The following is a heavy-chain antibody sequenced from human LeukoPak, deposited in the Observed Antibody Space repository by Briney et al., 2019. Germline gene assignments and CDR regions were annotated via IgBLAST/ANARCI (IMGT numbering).Heavy chain of an antibody. D-gene: IGHD3-22*01. V-gene: IGHV4-39*01. CDR2: IYYSGST. Sequence: PSETLSLTCTVSGGSISSSSYYWGWIRQPPGKGLEWIGSIYYSGSTYYNPSLKSRVTISVDTSKNQFSLKLSSVTAADTAVYYCARLPYYYDSSGYYYEGFDYWGQGTLVTVSS. J-gene: IGHJ4*02. CDR3: ARLPYYYDSSGYYYEGFDY. CDR1: GGSISSSSYY.